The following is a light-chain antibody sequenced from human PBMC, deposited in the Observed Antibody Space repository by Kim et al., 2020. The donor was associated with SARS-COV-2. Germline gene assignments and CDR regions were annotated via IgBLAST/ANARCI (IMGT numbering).Light chain of an antibody. CDR2: EVN. Sequence: GQSVAISCTGTSSDIGGYNYVSWYQQHPGKAPKLMIYEVNKRPSGVPDRFSGPKSGNTASLTVSGLQAEDEADYYCSSYAGTNNLVFGGGTQLTVL. V-gene: IGLV2-8*01. J-gene: IGLJ2*01. CDR1: SSDIGGYNY. CDR3: SSYAGTNNLV.